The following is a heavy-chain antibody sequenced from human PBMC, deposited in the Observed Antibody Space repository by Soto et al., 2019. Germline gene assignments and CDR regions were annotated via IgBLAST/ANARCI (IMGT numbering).Heavy chain of an antibody. CDR2: ITGSGGTT. Sequence: GGSLRLSCAASGFTFSNYAMSWVRQVPGKGLEWVSSITGSGGTTYSADSVKGRLTISRDNSKNTLYLQMINLRADDTAVYYCAKDRPNFYGSGAYYKAGGDYWGPGTPVTVSS. V-gene: IGHV3-23*01. D-gene: IGHD3-10*01. CDR1: GFTFSNYA. J-gene: IGHJ4*02. CDR3: AKDRPNFYGSGAYYKAGGDY.